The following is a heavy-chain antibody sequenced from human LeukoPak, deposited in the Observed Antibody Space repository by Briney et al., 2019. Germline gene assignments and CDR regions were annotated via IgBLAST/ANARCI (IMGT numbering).Heavy chain of an antibody. Sequence: PSETLSLTCTVSGGSISRGGYYWSWIRQHPGKGLEWIGYIYYSGSTYYNPSLKSRVTISVDTSKNQFSLKLSSVTAADTAVYYCARVDILTGYYENWGQGTLVTVSS. J-gene: IGHJ4*02. CDR1: GGSISRGGYY. CDR3: ARVDILTGYYEN. D-gene: IGHD3-9*01. V-gene: IGHV4-31*03. CDR2: IYYSGST.